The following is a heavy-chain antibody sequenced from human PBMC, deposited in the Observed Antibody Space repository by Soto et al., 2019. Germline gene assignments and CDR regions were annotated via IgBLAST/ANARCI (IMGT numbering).Heavy chain of an antibody. J-gene: IGHJ2*01. CDR1: GGSSSSGGYY. Sequence: PSETLSLTCTVSGGSSSSGGYYCKWIMQHPGKGLEWIGYISYSGSTYYNPSLKSRVTISVDTSKNQFSLKLSSVTAADTAVYYRARLYNGDWYFDLWGRGTRVTVSS. V-gene: IGHV4-31*03. CDR3: ARLYNGDWYFDL. CDR2: ISYSGST. D-gene: IGHD5-12*01.